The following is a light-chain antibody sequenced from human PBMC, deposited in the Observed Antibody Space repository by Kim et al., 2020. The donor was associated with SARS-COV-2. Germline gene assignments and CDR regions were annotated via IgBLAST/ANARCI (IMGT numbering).Light chain of an antibody. J-gene: IGLJ3*02. CDR1: NIGSKS. V-gene: IGLV3-21*04. Sequence: APGKTATITGGGNNIGSKSVHWYQQEPGQAPVMVIFYDVDRPSGIPERFSGSNSGDTATLTITRVEAGDEADYYCQVWDSSGDHPVFGGGTQLTVL. CDR2: YDV. CDR3: QVWDSSGDHPV.